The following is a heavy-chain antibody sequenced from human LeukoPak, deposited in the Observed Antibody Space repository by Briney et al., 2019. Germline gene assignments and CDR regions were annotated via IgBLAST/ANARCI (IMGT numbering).Heavy chain of an antibody. CDR2: TYYRSKWYN. V-gene: IGHV6-1*01. J-gene: IGHJ5*02. CDR3: ARGDSSAGWFDP. Sequence: SQTLSLTCAISGDSVSSNSAAWDWIRQSPSRGLERLGRTYYRSKWYNDYAVSVKSRITINPDTSKNQFSLQLNSVTPVDTAVYYCARGDSSAGWFDPWGQGTLVTVSS. CDR1: GDSVSSNSAA. D-gene: IGHD6-19*01.